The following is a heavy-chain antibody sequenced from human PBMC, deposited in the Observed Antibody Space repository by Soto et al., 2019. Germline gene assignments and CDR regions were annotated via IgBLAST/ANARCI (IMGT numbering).Heavy chain of an antibody. CDR2: IIPIFGTA. CDR1: GGTFSSYA. D-gene: IGHD6-13*01. J-gene: IGHJ2*01. V-gene: IGHV1-69*01. Sequence: QVQLVQSGAEVKKTGSSVKVSCKASGGTFSSYAISWVRQAPGQGLEWMGGIIPIFGTANYAQKFQGRVTITADESTSTSYKELSSLKSEDTAVYDCARGGGYSRTVWYFDLWGRGTLLTVSS. CDR3: ARGGGYSRTVWYFDL.